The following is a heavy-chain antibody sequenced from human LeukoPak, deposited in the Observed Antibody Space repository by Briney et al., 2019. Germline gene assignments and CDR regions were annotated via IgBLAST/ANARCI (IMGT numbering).Heavy chain of an antibody. CDR3: AREVYGRFDY. J-gene: IGHJ4*02. Sequence: QAGGSLRLSCAASGFTVSGNDMSWVRQAPGKGLEWVSVIYSGSSTYYADSVKGRFTISRDNSKNTLYLQMNSLRAEDTAVYYCAREVYGRFDYWGQGTLVTVSS. CDR2: IYSGSST. CDR1: GFTVSGND. D-gene: IGHD5/OR15-5a*01. V-gene: IGHV3-53*01.